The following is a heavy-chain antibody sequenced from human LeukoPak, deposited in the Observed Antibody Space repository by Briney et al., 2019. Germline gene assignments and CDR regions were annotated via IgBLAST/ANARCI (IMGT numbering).Heavy chain of an antibody. CDR1: GGTFSSYA. J-gene: IGHJ6*03. CDR2: IIPIFGTA. D-gene: IGHD2-15*01. V-gene: IGHV1-69*05. CDR3: ASRPRKGGHYYYYYMDV. Sequence: ASVKVSCKASGGTFSSYAISWVRQAPGQGPEWMGGIIPIFGTANYAQKFQGRVTITTDESTSTAYMELSSLRSEDTAVYYCASRPRKGGHYYYYYMDVWGKGTTVTVSS.